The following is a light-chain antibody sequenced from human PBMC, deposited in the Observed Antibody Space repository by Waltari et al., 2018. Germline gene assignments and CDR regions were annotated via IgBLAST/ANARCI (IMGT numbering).Light chain of an antibody. V-gene: IGKV3-15*01. CDR1: QSVSSN. CDR3: QQYNRWPPIT. Sequence: EIVMTQSPATLSVSPGETATLSCRASQSVSSNVAWYQKQPGQAPRLLISDASTRATSIPAKFRGSGSGTEFTLTISSLQSEDFAVYYCQQYNRWPPITFGHGTRLEIK. J-gene: IGKJ5*01. CDR2: DAS.